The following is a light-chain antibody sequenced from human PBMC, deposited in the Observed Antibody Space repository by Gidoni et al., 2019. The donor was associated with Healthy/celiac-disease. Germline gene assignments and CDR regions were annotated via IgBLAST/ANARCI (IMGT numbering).Light chain of an antibody. V-gene: IGLV1-44*01. CDR1: SSNIGSNT. CDR3: AAWDDSLDGPV. CDR2: NNN. J-gene: IGLJ7*01. Sequence: QSVLTQPPSASGTPGQRVTISCSGSSSNIGSNTVNWYQQFPGTAPKLLIYNNNQRPSGVPDRFSGSKSGTSASLAISGLQSEDEAAYYCAAWDDSLDGPVFGGGTQLIVL.